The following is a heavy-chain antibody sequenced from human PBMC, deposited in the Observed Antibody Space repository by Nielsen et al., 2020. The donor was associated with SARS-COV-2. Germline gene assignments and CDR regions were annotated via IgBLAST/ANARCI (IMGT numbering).Heavy chain of an antibody. CDR1: GFTFSSYA. CDR2: ISGSGGST. D-gene: IGHD3-10*01. J-gene: IGHJ4*02. Sequence: GGSLRLSCAASGFTFSSYAMSWVRQAPGKGLEWVSAISGSGGSTYYADSVKGRFTISRDNSKNTLYLQMNSLRAEDTAVYYCAIQPVNYYGSGSYFGWGQGTLVTVSS. V-gene: IGHV3-23*01. CDR3: AIQPVNYYGSGSYFG.